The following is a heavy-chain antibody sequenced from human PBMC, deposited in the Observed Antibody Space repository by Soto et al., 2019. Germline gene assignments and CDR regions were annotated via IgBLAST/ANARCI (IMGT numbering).Heavy chain of an antibody. Sequence: PGGSLRLSCAASGFTFSSYEMNWVRQAPGKGLEWVSYISSSGSTIYYADSVKGRFTISRDNAKNSLYLQMNSLRAEDTAVYYCARESVAGTWYYGMDVWGLGTTVTVSS. V-gene: IGHV3-48*03. CDR1: GFTFSSYE. CDR3: ARESVAGTWYYGMDV. D-gene: IGHD6-19*01. CDR2: ISSSGSTI. J-gene: IGHJ6*02.